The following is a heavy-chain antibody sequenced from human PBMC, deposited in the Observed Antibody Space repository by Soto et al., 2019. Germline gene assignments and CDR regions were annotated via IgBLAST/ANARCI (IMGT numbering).Heavy chain of an antibody. CDR1: GFTFSSYA. CDR2: ISGSGGST. CDR3: ASRGYSGYVKIGAFDI. Sequence: GGSLRLSCAASGFTFSSYAMSWVRQAPGKGLEWVSAISGSGGSTYYADSVKGRFTISRDNSKNTLYLQMNSLRAEDTAVYYCASRGYSGYVKIGAFDIWGQGTMVTVSS. J-gene: IGHJ3*02. D-gene: IGHD5-12*01. V-gene: IGHV3-23*01.